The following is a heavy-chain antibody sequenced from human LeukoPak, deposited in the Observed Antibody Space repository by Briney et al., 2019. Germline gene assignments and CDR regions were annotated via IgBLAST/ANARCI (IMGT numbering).Heavy chain of an antibody. CDR1: GFTFSSYG. CDR3: ATSPILTGD. J-gene: IGHJ4*02. V-gene: IGHV3-30*03. CDR2: ISYDGSNK. D-gene: IGHD3-9*01. Sequence: GGSLRLSCAASGFTFSSYGMHWVRQAPGKGLEWVAVISYDGSNKYYADSVKGRFTISRDNAKNTLYLQMNSLRAEDTAVYYCATSPILTGDWGQGTLVTVSS.